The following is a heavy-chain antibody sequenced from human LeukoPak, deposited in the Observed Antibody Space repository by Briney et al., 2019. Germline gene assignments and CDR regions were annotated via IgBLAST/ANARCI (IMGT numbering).Heavy chain of an antibody. CDR3: ARRGPGYYDSSGYYSWYFDY. D-gene: IGHD3-22*01. Sequence: SETLSLTCAVYGGSFSGYYWSWIRQPPGKGLEWIGEINHSGSTNYNPSLKSRVTISVDTSKNQFSLKLSSVTAADTAVYYCARRGPGYYDSSGYYSWYFDYWGQGTLVTVSS. V-gene: IGHV4-34*01. J-gene: IGHJ4*02. CDR1: GGSFSGYY. CDR2: INHSGST.